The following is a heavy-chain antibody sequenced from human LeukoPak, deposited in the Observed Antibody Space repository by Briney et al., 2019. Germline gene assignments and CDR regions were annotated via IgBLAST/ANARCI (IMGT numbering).Heavy chain of an antibody. Sequence: SETLSLTCTVSGGSISSSSYYWGWIRQPPGKGLEWIGSIYYSGSTYYNPSLKSRVTISVDTSKNQFSLKLSSVTAADTAVYYCARVRRDCSSTSCTAYMDVWGKGTTVTVSS. J-gene: IGHJ6*03. CDR2: IYYSGST. V-gene: IGHV4-39*07. CDR1: GGSISSSSYY. D-gene: IGHD2-2*01. CDR3: ARVRRDCSSTSCTAYMDV.